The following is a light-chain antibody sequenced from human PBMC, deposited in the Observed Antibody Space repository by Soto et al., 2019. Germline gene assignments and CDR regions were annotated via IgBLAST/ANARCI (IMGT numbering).Light chain of an antibody. CDR3: QQRGAWPLT. CDR1: QSVNSY. CDR2: DAS. V-gene: IGKV3-11*01. J-gene: IGKJ4*01. Sequence: EIVLTQSPPTLSLSPGERATLSCRASQSVNSYLAWYQQKPGQSPRLLIYDASNRATGIPARFSGGGFGTDFTLTISSLEPEDFAVYFCQQRGAWPLTFGGGNKVEIK.